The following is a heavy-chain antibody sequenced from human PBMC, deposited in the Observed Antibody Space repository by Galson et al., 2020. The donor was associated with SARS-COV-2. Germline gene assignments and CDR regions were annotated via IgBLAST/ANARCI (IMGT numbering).Heavy chain of an antibody. D-gene: IGHD5-18*01. Sequence: GESLKISCAASAFTFSSYWMSWVRQAPGKGLEWVATIKQDGSEKYYVDSVKGRFTISRDNAKNSLYLQMNSLRAEDTAVYYCAREGYSYGYNYWGQGTLVTVSS. CDR1: AFTFSSYW. J-gene: IGHJ4*02. CDR3: AREGYSYGYNY. CDR2: IKQDGSEK. V-gene: IGHV3-7*01.